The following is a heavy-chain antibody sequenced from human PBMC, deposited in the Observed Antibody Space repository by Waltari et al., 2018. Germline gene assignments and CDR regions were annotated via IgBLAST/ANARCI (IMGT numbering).Heavy chain of an antibody. Sequence: QVQLQQWGAGLLKPTETLSLTCAVYGGSFSGYYWSWIRQPPGKGREWIGEINHSGSTNYNPSLKSRVTISVDTSKNQFSLKLSSVTAADTAVYYCARSTRFSAFVWGKGTTVTISS. CDR3: ARSTRFSAFV. V-gene: IGHV4-34*01. J-gene: IGHJ6*04. D-gene: IGHD3-3*01. CDR2: INHSGST. CDR1: GGSFSGYY.